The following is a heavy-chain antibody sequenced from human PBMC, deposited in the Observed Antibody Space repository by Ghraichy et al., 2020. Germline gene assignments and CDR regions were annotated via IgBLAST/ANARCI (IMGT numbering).Heavy chain of an antibody. CDR2: IYYSGST. Sequence: GSLSLTCTVSGGSISSYYWSWIRQPPGKGLEWIGYIYYSGSTNYNPSLKSRDTISVDTSKNQFSLKLSSVTAADTAVYYCARGGDFWSGYYIYWGQGTLVTVSS. CDR3: ARGGDFWSGYYIY. V-gene: IGHV4-59*01. CDR1: GGSISSYY. D-gene: IGHD3-3*01. J-gene: IGHJ4*02.